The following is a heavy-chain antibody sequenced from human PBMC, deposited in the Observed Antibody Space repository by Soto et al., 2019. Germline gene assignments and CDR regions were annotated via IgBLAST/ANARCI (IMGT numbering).Heavy chain of an antibody. D-gene: IGHD6-6*01. Sequence: SETLSLTCAVYGGSFSGYYWIWIRQPPGKGLEWIGEINHSGSTNYNPSLKSRVTISVDTSKNQFSLKLSSVTAADTAVYYCAREYGSSGIDYWGQGTLVTVSS. CDR1: GGSFSGYY. CDR3: AREYGSSGIDY. V-gene: IGHV4-34*01. J-gene: IGHJ4*02. CDR2: INHSGST.